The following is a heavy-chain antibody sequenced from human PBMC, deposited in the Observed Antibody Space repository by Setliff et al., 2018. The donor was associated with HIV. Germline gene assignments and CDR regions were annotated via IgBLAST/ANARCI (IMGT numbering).Heavy chain of an antibody. CDR2: INHSGST. Sequence: SETLSLTCTVYGGSFSGYYWIWIRQPPGKGLEWIGEINHSGSTNYNPSLKSRVTISVDTSKNQFSLQPSSVTAADTAVYYCARGRAAAVGRLWFDPWGQGTLVTVSS. J-gene: IGHJ5*02. D-gene: IGHD6-13*01. CDR1: GGSFSGYY. V-gene: IGHV4-34*01. CDR3: ARGRAAAVGRLWFDP.